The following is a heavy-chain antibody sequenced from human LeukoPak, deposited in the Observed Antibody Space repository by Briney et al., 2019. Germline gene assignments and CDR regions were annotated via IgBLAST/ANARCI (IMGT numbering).Heavy chain of an antibody. CDR2: IYYSGST. CDR1: GGSISSYY. J-gene: IGHJ4*02. V-gene: IGHV4-59*01. CDR3: ARGQTGTTFDY. D-gene: IGHD1-7*01. Sequence: PSETLSLTCTVSGGSISSYYWSWTRQPPGKGLEWIGYIYYSGSTNYNPSLKSRVTISVDTSRNQFSLKLSSVTAADTAVYYCARGQTGTTFDYWGQGTLVTVSS.